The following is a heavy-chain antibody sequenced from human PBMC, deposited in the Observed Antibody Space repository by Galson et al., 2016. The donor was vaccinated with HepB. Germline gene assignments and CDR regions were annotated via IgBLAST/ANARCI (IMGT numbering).Heavy chain of an antibody. V-gene: IGHV4-61*02. CDR1: GGSISSGSSY. J-gene: IGHJ3*02. D-gene: IGHD2-8*02. CDR3: ARGTDIVLVGLDLDI. Sequence: TLSLTCTVSGGSISSGSSYWSWIRQPAGKGLEWIGRIYTSGSTNYNPSLKSRVTISLDTSNNQFSLRLTSVTAADTGVYYCARGTDIVLVGLDLDIWGHGTMVTVSS. CDR2: IYTSGST.